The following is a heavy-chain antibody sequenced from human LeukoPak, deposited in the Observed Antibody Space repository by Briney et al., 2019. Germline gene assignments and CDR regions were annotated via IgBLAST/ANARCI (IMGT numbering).Heavy chain of an antibody. CDR1: GGSISTSSYY. D-gene: IGHD1-26*01. V-gene: IGHV4-39*01. CDR2: IYYRGRT. J-gene: IGHJ4*02. Sequence: PSETLSLTCTVSGGSISTSSYYWGWIRQPPGKGLEWIGSIYYRGRTYYNPSLKSRVTISVDTSKNQFSLKLSSVTAADTAVYYCARLRVGATSWYFDYWGQGTLVTVSS. CDR3: ARLRVGATSWYFDY.